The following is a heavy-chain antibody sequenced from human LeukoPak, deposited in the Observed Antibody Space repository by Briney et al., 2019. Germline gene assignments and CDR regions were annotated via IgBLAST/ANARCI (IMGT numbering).Heavy chain of an antibody. CDR1: GDSVSSSSAA. J-gene: IGHJ3*02. D-gene: IGHD5-24*01. CDR3: ATGWAFDI. CDR2: TYYRSKWYN. Sequence: HSQTLSLTCAISGDSVSSSSAAWNWIRQSPSRGLEWLGRTYYRSKWYNDYAISVKSRITINPDTSKNQISLQLNSVTPGDTAVYYCATGWAFDIWGQGTMVTVSS. V-gene: IGHV6-1*01.